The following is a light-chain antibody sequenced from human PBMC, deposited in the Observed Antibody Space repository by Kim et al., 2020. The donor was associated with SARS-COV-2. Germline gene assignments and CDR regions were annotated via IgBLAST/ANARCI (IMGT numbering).Light chain of an antibody. V-gene: IGLV1-44*01. J-gene: IGLJ1*01. CDR2: SNN. CDR3: AAWDDSLNGYV. Sequence: GRRVNISCSGSSSNIGSITVNWYQQLPGTAPKLLIYSNNQRPSGVPDRFSGSKSGTSASLAISGLQSEDEADYYCAAWDDSLNGYVFGTGTKVTVL. CDR1: SSNIGSIT.